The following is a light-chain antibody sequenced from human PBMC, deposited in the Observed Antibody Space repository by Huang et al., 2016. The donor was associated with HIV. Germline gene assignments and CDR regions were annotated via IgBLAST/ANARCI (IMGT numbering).Light chain of an antibody. Sequence: DIVMTQSPLSLPVTPGEPASIYCRSSQSLLHTNGYTYLDWYLQKPGMSPQLLIYWVSIRASVVPDRFSGSGSGTDFTLKISRVEAEDVGIYYCMQALQTPTFGQGTKVEIK. CDR1: QSLLHTNGYTY. CDR3: MQALQTPT. CDR2: WVS. J-gene: IGKJ1*01. V-gene: IGKV2-28*01.